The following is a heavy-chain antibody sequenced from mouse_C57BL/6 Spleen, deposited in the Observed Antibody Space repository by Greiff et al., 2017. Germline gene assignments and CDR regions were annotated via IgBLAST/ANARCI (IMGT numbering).Heavy chain of an antibody. Sequence: VQLKESGAELVKPGASVKISCKASGYAFSSYWMNWVKQRPGKGLEWIGQIYPGDGDTNYNGKFKGKATLTADKSSSTAYMQLSSLTSEDSAVYFCARTGTGGDYFDYWGQGTTLTVSS. CDR1: GYAFSSYW. CDR2: IYPGDGDT. D-gene: IGHD4-1*01. V-gene: IGHV1-80*01. J-gene: IGHJ2*01. CDR3: ARTGTGGDYFDY.